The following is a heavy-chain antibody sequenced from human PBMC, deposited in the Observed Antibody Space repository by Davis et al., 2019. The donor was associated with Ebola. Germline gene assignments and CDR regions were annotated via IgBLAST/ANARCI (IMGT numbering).Heavy chain of an antibody. Sequence: SETLSLTCTVSGGSVSSGSYYWSSIRQPPGKGLEWIGSIYYSGSTNYNPSLKSRVTISVDTSKNQFSLKLSSLTAADTAVDYCARVGTYRFDPWGQGTLVTVSS. CDR1: GGSVSSGSYY. D-gene: IGHD1-1*01. J-gene: IGHJ5*02. V-gene: IGHV4-61*01. CDR3: ARVGTYRFDP. CDR2: IYYSGST.